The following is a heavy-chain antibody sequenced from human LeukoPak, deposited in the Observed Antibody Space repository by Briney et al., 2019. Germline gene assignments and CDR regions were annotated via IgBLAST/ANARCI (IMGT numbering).Heavy chain of an antibody. CDR2: INSDGSST. Sequence: GGSLRLSCAASGFTFSSYWMHWVRQAPGKGLVWVSRINSDGSSTSYADSVKGRFTISRDNAKNTLYLQMNSLRAEDTAVYYCARGPIVVVPAASYMDVWGKGTTVTVSS. V-gene: IGHV3-74*01. CDR1: GFTFSSYW. D-gene: IGHD2-2*01. J-gene: IGHJ6*03. CDR3: ARGPIVVVPAASYMDV.